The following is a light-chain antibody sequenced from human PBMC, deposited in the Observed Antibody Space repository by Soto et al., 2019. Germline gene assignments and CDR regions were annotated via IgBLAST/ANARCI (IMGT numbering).Light chain of an antibody. V-gene: IGKV1-39*01. Sequence: DIQMTQSPSSLSASVGDRFTITCRASRTIAGDVNWYQQRPGGAPNLLMYAASSLQSGVPSRFRGCGSGTDFTLTINSLQPEDFATFYCQQTYSTPGTFGQGTKVEIK. CDR2: AAS. J-gene: IGKJ1*01. CDR1: RTIAGD. CDR3: QQTYSTPGT.